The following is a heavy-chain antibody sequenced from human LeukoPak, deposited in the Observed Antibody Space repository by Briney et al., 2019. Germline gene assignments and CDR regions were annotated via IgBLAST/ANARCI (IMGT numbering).Heavy chain of an antibody. J-gene: IGHJ3*02. CDR3: AGSSISGWAFDI. V-gene: IGHV4-59*01. CDR1: GGSISSYY. Sequence: SETLSLTCTVSGGSISSYYWSWIRQPPGKGLEWIGYSYYSGSTNYNPSLKSRVTISVDTSKNQFSLKPSSVTAADTAVYYCAGSSISGWAFDIWGQGTMVTVSS. CDR2: SYYSGST. D-gene: IGHD6-19*01.